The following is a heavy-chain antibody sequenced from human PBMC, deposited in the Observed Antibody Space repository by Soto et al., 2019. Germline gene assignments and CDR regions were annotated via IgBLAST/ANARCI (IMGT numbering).Heavy chain of an antibody. CDR2: ISYDGSNN. CDR1: GFTFSSYA. J-gene: IGHJ6*02. Sequence: QVQLVDSGGGVVQPGRSLRLSFAASGFTFSSYAMRWVRQAPGKGLEGVAVISYDGSNNYYADSVKGRFTITRDNSKNTLYLQMNSLRAEDTAVYYCARMPSFYCSGGSWYPTSGMHGWGQGTTVTVSS. D-gene: IGHD2-15*01. CDR3: ARMPSFYCSGGSWYPTSGMHG. V-gene: IGHV3-30-3*01.